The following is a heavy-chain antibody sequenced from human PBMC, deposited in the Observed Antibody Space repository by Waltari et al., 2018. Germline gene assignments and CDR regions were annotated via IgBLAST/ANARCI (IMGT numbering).Heavy chain of an antibody. Sequence: EVQLLESGGGLVQPGGSLRLSCAASGFTFSSYAMSWVRQAPGKGLDLVSAISGSGGSTYYADSVKGRFTISRDNSKNTLYLQMNSLRAEDTAVYYCAKDSMIVVAPNWFDPWGQGTLVTVSS. CDR3: AKDSMIVVAPNWFDP. V-gene: IGHV3-23*01. J-gene: IGHJ5*02. CDR2: ISGSGGST. D-gene: IGHD3-22*01. CDR1: GFTFSSYA.